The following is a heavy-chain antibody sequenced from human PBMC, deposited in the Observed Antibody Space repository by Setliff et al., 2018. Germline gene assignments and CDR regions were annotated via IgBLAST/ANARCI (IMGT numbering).Heavy chain of an antibody. J-gene: IGHJ6*03. V-gene: IGHV1-69*05. CDR2: TIPLFGTT. D-gene: IGHD5-18*01. CDR3: AREGVDTRSSTDYRYYMDV. CDR1: GDTFANYG. Sequence: SVKVSCKASGDTFANYGVSWVRQAPGQGLEWMGGTIPLFGTTDYAQKFHGRLTIITDESTSTASMELTSLTSDDTAVYYCAREGVDTRSSTDYRYYMDVWGKGTTVTVSS.